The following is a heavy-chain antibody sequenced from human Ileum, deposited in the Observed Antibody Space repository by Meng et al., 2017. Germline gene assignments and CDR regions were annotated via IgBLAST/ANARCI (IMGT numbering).Heavy chain of an antibody. J-gene: IGHJ4*02. CDR2: FKTKTDGG. V-gene: IGHV3-15*01. Sequence: EVQLEESGGGLVKPGGSLRLSCAASGCTFSNTLMNWVRQAPGKGLEWVGRFKTKTDGGPATVKGRFTISRYDSKNTLYLEMNSLKTEDTAVYYCTSRVVTTNDHWGQGTLVTVSS. D-gene: IGHD3-3*01. CDR3: TSRVVTTNDH. CDR1: GCTFSNTL.